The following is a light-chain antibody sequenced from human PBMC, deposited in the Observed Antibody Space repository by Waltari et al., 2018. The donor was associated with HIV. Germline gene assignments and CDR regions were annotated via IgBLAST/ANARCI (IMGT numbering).Light chain of an antibody. CDR2: DVN. CDR3: SSYAGRDTPNWV. J-gene: IGLJ3*02. Sequence: QSALTQPRSVSESPGQSVPISCTGTSSDVGNYNYVSWYRQYPGTAPKLIILDVNKLPSGIPERFSGSKSGNTASLTISGLQGEDEADYYCSSYAGRDTPNWVFGGGTKLTVL. CDR1: SSDVGNYNY. V-gene: IGLV2-11*01.